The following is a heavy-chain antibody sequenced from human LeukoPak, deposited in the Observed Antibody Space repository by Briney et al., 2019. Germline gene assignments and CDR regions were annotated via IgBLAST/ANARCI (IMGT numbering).Heavy chain of an antibody. CDR1: GFTVSSNY. V-gene: IGHV3-66*02. CDR2: IYSGGST. Sequence: PGGSLRLSCAASGFTVSSNYMSWVRQAPGKGLEWVSVIYSGGSTYYADSVKGRFTISRDNSKNTLYLQMNSLRAEDTAVYYCARARPAPFWDIWAQGTMSPVSS. J-gene: IGHJ3*02. CDR3: ARARPAPFWDI. D-gene: IGHD6-6*01.